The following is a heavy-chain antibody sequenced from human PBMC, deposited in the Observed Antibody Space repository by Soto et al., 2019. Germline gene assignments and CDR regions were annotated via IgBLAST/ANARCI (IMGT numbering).Heavy chain of an antibody. J-gene: IGHJ4*02. CDR2: VYSSGYT. D-gene: IGHD3-22*01. CDR3: ARGSSNDRSFGFDY. V-gene: IGHV4-59*01. Sequence: NPSETLSLTCTVSGGSISSYYWNWIRQPPGKGLEWIGYVYSSGYTNYHPSLKTRVTMSVDTSKNQFSLTMSSVSAADTAVYYCARGSSNDRSFGFDYWGQGALVTVSS. CDR1: GGSISSYY.